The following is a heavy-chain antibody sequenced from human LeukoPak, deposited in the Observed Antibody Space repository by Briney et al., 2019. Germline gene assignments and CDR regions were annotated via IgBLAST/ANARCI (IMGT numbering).Heavy chain of an antibody. CDR1: GYTFTSYD. D-gene: IGHD3-3*01. CDR2: MNPNSRNT. V-gene: IGHV1-8*01. J-gene: IGHJ4*02. CDR3: ARTTTYDDFWPGSGGHYFFNY. Sequence: ASVKVSCKASGYTFTSYDINWVRQATGQGLEWMGWMNPNSRNTGYAQKFQGRVTMTRNTSISTAYMELSSLRSDDTAVYYCARTTTYDDFWPGSGGHYFFNYWGQGTLVTVSS.